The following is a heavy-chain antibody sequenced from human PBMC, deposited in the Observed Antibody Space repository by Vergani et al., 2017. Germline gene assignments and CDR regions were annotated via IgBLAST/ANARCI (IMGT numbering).Heavy chain of an antibody. V-gene: IGHV4-61*02. CDR3: ARGSTHWRKGAFDI. Sequence: QVQLQESGPGLVKPSQTLSLTCTVSGDSIFSGNYYWNWIRQPAEDELEWIGRIYTTGNTNYNPSLKSRVTISLDSSKNHFSLRLTSVTAADTAVYFCARGSTHWRKGAFDIWGKGTMVTVSS. CDR1: GDSIFSGNYY. J-gene: IGHJ3*02. CDR2: IYTTGNT. D-gene: IGHD1-1*01.